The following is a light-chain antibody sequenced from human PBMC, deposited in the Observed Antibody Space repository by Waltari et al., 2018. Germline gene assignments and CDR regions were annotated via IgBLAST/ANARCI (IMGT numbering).Light chain of an antibody. CDR1: DSNIGRHH. V-gene: IGLV1-47*01. CDR3: AAWDDTLSGYV. J-gene: IGLJ1*01. CDR2: RNR. Sequence: QAILTQPPSSSGAPGQTVTTSCSGSDSNIGRHHVYWYQNLPGTAPHLVIYRNRQRPAGLPDRFSASTSGTSASLAISVLRSEDEADYYCAAWDDTLSGYVFGPGTRVSVL.